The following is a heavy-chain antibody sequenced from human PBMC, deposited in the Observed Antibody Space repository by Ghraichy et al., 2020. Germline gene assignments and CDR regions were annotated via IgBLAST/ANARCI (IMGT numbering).Heavy chain of an antibody. D-gene: IGHD1-1*01. CDR1: GGSISSSSYY. J-gene: IGHJ4*02. CDR3: ARRVGYSYYFDY. CDR2: IYYSGST. V-gene: IGHV4-39*01. Sequence: SETLSLTCTVSGGSISSSSYYWGWIRQPPGKGLEWIGSIYYSGSTYYNPSLKSRVTISVDTSKNQFSLKLSSVTAADTAVYYCARRVGYSYYFDYWGQGTLVTVSS.